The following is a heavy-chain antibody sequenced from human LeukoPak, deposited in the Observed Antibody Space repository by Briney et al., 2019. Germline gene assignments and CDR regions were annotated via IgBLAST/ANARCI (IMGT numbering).Heavy chain of an antibody. J-gene: IGHJ4*02. D-gene: IGHD3-9*01. V-gene: IGHV1-69*05. Sequence: ASVKVTCKASGGTFSSYAISWLRPAPGQGREGMGGIIPIFGTANYVRKFQGRVTITTDQSTSTAYMELSRLRSVHTAVYYCARGGLLRYFDWLPHWGQGTLVTVSS. CDR2: IIPIFGTA. CDR1: GGTFSSYA. CDR3: ARGGLLRYFDWLPH.